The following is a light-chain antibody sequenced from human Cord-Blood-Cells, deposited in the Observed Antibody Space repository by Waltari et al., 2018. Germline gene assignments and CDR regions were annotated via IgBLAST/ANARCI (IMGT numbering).Light chain of an antibody. CDR1: QSISSW. Sequence: DIQMTQSPSTLSASVGDRVTITCRASQSISSWLAWYQQKPGKAPKLRIYKASSLESGVPSRFSGSGSETEFTLTIISLQPDDFATYYCQQYNSYSRTFGQGTKVEIK. CDR3: QQYNSYSRT. CDR2: KAS. V-gene: IGKV1-5*03. J-gene: IGKJ1*01.